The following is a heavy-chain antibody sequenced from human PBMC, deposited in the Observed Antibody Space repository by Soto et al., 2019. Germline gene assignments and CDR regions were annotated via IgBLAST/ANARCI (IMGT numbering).Heavy chain of an antibody. D-gene: IGHD2-15*01. Sequence: ASVKVSCKASGYTFTGYYMHWVRQAPGQGLEWMGWINPNSGGTNYAQKFQGWVTMTRDTSISTAYMELSRLRSDDTAVYYCARDLEGYCSGGSCYPEAFDIWGQGTMVTVSS. V-gene: IGHV1-2*04. CDR3: ARDLEGYCSGGSCYPEAFDI. CDR1: GYTFTGYY. CDR2: INPNSGGT. J-gene: IGHJ3*02.